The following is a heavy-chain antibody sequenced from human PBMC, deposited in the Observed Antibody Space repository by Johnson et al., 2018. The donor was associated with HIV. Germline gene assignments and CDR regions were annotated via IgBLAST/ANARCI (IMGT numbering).Heavy chain of an antibody. Sequence: VQLVESGGGLIQPGGSLRLSCAASGFTVSGNYMSWVRQAPGKGLEWVSVIYSGGSTYYADSVKGRFTISRDNSKNTLYLQMNSLRAEDTAVYYCAREMAATNAWALDIWGQGTMVTVSS. V-gene: IGHV3-53*01. J-gene: IGHJ3*02. CDR2: IYSGGST. CDR1: GFTVSGNY. CDR3: AREMAATNAWALDI. D-gene: IGHD5-24*01.